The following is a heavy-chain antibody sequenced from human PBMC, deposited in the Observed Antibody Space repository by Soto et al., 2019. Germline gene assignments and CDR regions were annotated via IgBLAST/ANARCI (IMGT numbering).Heavy chain of an antibody. CDR1: GFNMVNYA. CDR3: ARTIIQYYFDS. CDR2: LYSGGGTT. Sequence: EVQLLESGGGLVQPGGSLRLSCVGSGFNMVNYAMTWVRQAPGKGLEWVSLLYSGGGTTHSADSVEGRVTVSRDNSKNTMYLQISSLRDEDTAVYYCARTIIQYYFDSWGQGALVTVSS. J-gene: IGHJ4*02. V-gene: IGHV3-23*03.